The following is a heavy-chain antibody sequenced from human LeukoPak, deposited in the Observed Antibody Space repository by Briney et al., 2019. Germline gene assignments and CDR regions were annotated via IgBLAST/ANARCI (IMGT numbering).Heavy chain of an antibody. CDR1: GGSFSGYY. V-gene: IGHV3-23*01. CDR2: ISGSGGTT. Sequence: PSETLSLTCAVYGGSFSGYYWSWVRQAPGKGLEWVSVISGSGGTTFYADSVKGRFTISRDNSKNTLYLQMNSLRAEDTAGYYCARYCTTTSCPSSSYYGMDVWGQGTTVTVSS. J-gene: IGHJ6*02. CDR3: ARYCTTTSCPSSSYYGMDV. D-gene: IGHD2-2*01.